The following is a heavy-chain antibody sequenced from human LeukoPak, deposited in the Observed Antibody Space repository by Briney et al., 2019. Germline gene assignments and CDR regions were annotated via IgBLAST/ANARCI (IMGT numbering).Heavy chain of an antibody. Sequence: GGSLRLSCAASGFTFSNAWMSWVRQAPGKGLEWVGRIKSKTDGGTTDYAAPVKGRFTISRDNSKNTLYLQMNSLRAEDTAVYYCAKDRSDYYDSSGPEWFDPWGQGTLVTVSS. V-gene: IGHV3-15*01. J-gene: IGHJ5*02. CDR2: IKSKTDGGTT. D-gene: IGHD3-22*01. CDR1: GFTFSNAW. CDR3: AKDRSDYYDSSGPEWFDP.